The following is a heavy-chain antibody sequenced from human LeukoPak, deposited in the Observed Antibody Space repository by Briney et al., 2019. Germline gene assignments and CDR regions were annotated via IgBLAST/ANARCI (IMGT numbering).Heavy chain of an antibody. CDR2: ISSSGSTI. Sequence: PGGSLRPSCAASGFTFSDYYMSWIRQAPGKGLEWVSYISSSGSTIYYADSVKGRFTISRDNAKNSLYLQMNSLRAEDTAVYYCARDRYYYGSGSSLLPNWGQGTLVTVSS. D-gene: IGHD3-10*01. CDR1: GFTFSDYY. J-gene: IGHJ4*02. CDR3: ARDRYYYGSGSSLLPN. V-gene: IGHV3-11*01.